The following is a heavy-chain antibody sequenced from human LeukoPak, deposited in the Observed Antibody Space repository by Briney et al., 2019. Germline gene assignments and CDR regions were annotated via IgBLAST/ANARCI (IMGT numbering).Heavy chain of an antibody. J-gene: IGHJ4*02. CDR3: ARETPPQWLVPVDY. CDR2: IYSGGST. CDR1: GFTVSSNY. D-gene: IGHD6-19*01. Sequence: GGSLRLSCAASGFTVSSNYMSWVRQAPGKGLEWVSVIYSGGSTYYADSVKGRFTISRDNSKNTLYLQMNSLRAEDTAVYYCARETPPQWLVPVDYWGQGTLVTVSS. V-gene: IGHV3-66*01.